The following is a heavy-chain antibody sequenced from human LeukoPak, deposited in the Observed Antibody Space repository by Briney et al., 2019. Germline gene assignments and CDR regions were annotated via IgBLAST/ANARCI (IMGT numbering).Heavy chain of an antibody. CDR3: ARGPSGLRYSAALGGFDP. V-gene: IGHV4-61*02. CDR2: IYTSGST. D-gene: IGHD2-15*01. Sequence: PSETLSLTCTVSGGSISSSTYYWSWVRQPAGKGLEWIGRIYTSGSTNYNPSLTSRVTISVDTSKNHFSLKLSSVTAADTAVYYCARGPSGLRYSAALGGFDPWGQGTLVTVSS. CDR1: GGSISSSTYY. J-gene: IGHJ5*02.